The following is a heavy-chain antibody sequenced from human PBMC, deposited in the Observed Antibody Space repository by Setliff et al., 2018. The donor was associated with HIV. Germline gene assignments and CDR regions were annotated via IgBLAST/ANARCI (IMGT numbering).Heavy chain of an antibody. CDR2: INHRGGT. CDR3: AAFPWDCPDLSCHRSFHY. J-gene: IGHJ1*01. Sequence: SETLSLTCIVSGGSIDNYYWNWVRQPPGKGPEWIGEINHRGGTNYNPTFKNRLAMSVDPSKNQFSLHLGSVTAADTAVYYCAAFPWDCPDLSCHRSFHYWDQGALVTVSS. D-gene: IGHD2-8*02. CDR1: GGSIDNYY. V-gene: IGHV4-59*04.